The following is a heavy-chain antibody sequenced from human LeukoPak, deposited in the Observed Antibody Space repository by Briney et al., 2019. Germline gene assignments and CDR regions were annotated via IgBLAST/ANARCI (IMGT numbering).Heavy chain of an antibody. J-gene: IGHJ4*02. CDR1: GFTFSSYA. D-gene: IGHD3-22*01. Sequence: GGSLRLSCAASGFTFSSYAMSWVRQAPGKGLEWVSAIGGSGGSTYYADSVKGRFTISRDNSKNTLYLQMNSLRAEDTAVYYCAKDRASYYYDSSGPVWGQGTLVTVSS. CDR2: IGGSGGST. CDR3: AKDRASYYYDSSGPV. V-gene: IGHV3-23*01.